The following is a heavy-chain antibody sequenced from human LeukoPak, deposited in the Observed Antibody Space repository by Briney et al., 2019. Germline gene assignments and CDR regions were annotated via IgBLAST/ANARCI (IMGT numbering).Heavy chain of an antibody. CDR1: GFTVSSNC. J-gene: IGHJ4*02. V-gene: IGHV3-53*01. Sequence: RGSLRLSCAASGFTVSSNCMSWVRQAPGKGLEWVSLICSGGNTYYADSVKGRFTISRDDSKNTLYLQMNSLRAEDTAVYYCARRYDYWGQGTLVTVSS. D-gene: IGHD3-9*01. CDR2: ICSGGNT. CDR3: ARRYDY.